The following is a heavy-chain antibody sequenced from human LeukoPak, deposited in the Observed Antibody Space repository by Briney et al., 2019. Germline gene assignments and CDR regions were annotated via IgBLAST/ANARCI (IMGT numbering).Heavy chain of an antibody. CDR2: ISAYNGNT. J-gene: IGHJ4*02. CDR3: ARTTRTDYYDSSGYYFDY. CDR1: GYTFTSYG. V-gene: IGHV1-18*01. D-gene: IGHD3-22*01. Sequence: ASVKVSCKASGYTFTSYGIGWVRQAPGQGLEWMGWISAYNGNTNYAQKLQGRVTMTTDTSTSTAYMELRSLRSDDTAVYYCARTTRTDYYDSSGYYFDYWGQGTLVTVSS.